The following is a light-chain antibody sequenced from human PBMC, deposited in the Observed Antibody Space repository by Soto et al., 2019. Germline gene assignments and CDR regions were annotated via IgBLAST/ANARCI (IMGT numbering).Light chain of an antibody. Sequence: DIQMTQSPSTLSASVGDRVTITCRASQSISTYLNWYQQKLGKAPTLLIYAASSLQSGVPSRFRGGGSGTDFTLTISSLQPDDFATYFCQQCYGSHRTFGQGTKVDIK. CDR2: AAS. J-gene: IGKJ1*01. V-gene: IGKV1-39*01. CDR1: QSISTY. CDR3: QQCYGSHRT.